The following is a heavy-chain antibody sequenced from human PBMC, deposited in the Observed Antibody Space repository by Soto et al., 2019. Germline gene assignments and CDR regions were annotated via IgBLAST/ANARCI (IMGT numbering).Heavy chain of an antibody. Sequence: QVQLVQSGAEVKKPGSSVKVSCKAPGGTFSSYAIIWVRQAPGQGLEWMGGIIPIFGTANYAKKFQGRVTITADETTSTGYMELSSLRSEDTAVYYCARSQGGSSSLDIYYYYYYGMDVWGQGTTFTVSS. D-gene: IGHD2-15*01. CDR3: ARSQGGSSSLDIYYYYYYGMDV. CDR2: IIPIFGTA. V-gene: IGHV1-69*01. J-gene: IGHJ6*02. CDR1: GGTFSSYA.